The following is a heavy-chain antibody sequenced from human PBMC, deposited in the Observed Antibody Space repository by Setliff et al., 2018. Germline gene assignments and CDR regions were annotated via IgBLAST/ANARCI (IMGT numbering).Heavy chain of an antibody. V-gene: IGHV3-7*01. Sequence: ETLSLSCAASGFTVSTNYMSWVRQAPGKGLEWVANIRQDGGQTYYEDSVKGRFTISRDNAKNSLYLQMNSLRAEDTALYYCATDRNYYDSDTFYDAFDIWGQGTMVTVSS. CDR3: ATDRNYYDSDTFYDAFDI. CDR1: GFTVSTNY. J-gene: IGHJ3*02. D-gene: IGHD3-22*01. CDR2: IRQDGGQT.